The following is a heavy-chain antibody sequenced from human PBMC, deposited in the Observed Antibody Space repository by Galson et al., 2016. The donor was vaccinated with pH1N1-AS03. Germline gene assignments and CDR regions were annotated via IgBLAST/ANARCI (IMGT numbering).Heavy chain of an antibody. Sequence: SVKVSCKASGYTFTEYYMYWVRQAPGRGLEWMGWINPNSGGAKSAQKFQGRVTMTRDTSIKTAYMELSSLRSDDPAVYYCARGDYFGSGTYKPYYAMDVWGQGTTVTVSS. CDR2: INPNSGGA. V-gene: IGHV1-2*02. D-gene: IGHD3-10*01. J-gene: IGHJ6*02. CDR1: GYTFTEYY. CDR3: ARGDYFGSGTYKPYYAMDV.